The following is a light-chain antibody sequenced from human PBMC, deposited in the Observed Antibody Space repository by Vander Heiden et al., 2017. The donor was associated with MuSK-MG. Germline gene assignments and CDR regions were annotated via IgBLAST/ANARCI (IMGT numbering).Light chain of an antibody. CDR1: HSISSY. J-gene: IGKJ2*01. CDR3: QQRYITPRIT. V-gene: IGKV1-39*01. Sequence: DILLTQSPYSLSASVGDRLTLTCRASHSISSYLKWYQQKPGKATKLLIYSACSLQSGGPSRFSGSGSGTEYSLTIISLEPEDVATDYWQQRYITPRITFGQGTKLEIK. CDR2: SAC.